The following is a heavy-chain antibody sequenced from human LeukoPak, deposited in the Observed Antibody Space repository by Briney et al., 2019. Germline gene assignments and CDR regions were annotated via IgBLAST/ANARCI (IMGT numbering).Heavy chain of an antibody. CDR2: INPNSGGT. CDR1: GYTFTGYY. V-gene: IGHV1-2*02. D-gene: IGHD2-2*01. CDR3: ARDLVVVPAAPFNWFDP. J-gene: IGHJ5*02. Sequence: GASVKVSCKASGYTFTGYYMHWVRQAPGQGLERMGWINPNSGGTNYAQKFQGRVTMTRDTSISTAYMELSRLRSDDTAVYYCARDLVVVPAAPFNWFDPWGQGTLVTVSS.